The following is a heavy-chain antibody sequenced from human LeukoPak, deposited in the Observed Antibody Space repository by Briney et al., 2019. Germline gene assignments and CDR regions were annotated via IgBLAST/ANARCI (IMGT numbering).Heavy chain of an antibody. CDR1: GGSFTGHY. CDR2: IYHSGST. D-gene: IGHD2-2*01. CDR3: STAGGLVPAGSRYLQH. V-gene: IGHV4-34*01. J-gene: IGHJ1*01. Sequence: PSETLSLTCAVYGGSFTGHYWTWIRQPPGTGLEWIGEIYHSGSTNYNPSLKSRVTISVDTSKNRFSLKLSSVTAAYATIFYCSTAGGLVPAGSRYLQHWGQGTLVTVSS.